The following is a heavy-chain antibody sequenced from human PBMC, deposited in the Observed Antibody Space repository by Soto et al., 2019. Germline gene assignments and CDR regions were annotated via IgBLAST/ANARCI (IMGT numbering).Heavy chain of an antibody. CDR2: IWYDGSKK. Sequence: QVQLVESGGGVVQPGTSLRLSCEASGFTFSGFGMHWVRQAPGKGLEWVAVIWYDGSKKYYADCLKGRFTISRANSKNALYLQMNSLRAEDTAVYYCARGRGGSYGGNSAHFDIWGQGTLVTVSS. CDR1: GFTFSGFG. J-gene: IGHJ3*02. CDR3: ARGRGGSYGGNSAHFDI. V-gene: IGHV3-33*01. D-gene: IGHD4-17*01.